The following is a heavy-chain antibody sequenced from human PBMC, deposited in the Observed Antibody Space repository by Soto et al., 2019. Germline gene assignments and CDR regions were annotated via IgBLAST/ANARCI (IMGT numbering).Heavy chain of an antibody. CDR2: IYYSGST. J-gene: IGHJ6*03. CDR3: ARCSSFWSGKYYYYYYMDV. CDR1: GGSISSYY. Sequence: PSETLSLTCTVSGGSISSYYSSWIRQPPGKGLEWIGYIYYSGSTNYNPSLKSRVTISVDTSKNQFSLKLSSVTAADTAVYYCARCSSFWSGKYYYYYYMDVWGKGTTVTVSS. D-gene: IGHD3-3*01. V-gene: IGHV4-59*08.